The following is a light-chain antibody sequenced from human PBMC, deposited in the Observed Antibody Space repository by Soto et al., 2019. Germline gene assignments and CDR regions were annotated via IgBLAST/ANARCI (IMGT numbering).Light chain of an antibody. J-gene: IGKJ1*01. Sequence: AIPMTQSPSSLSASVGDRVIITCWASQAIRNDLGWYQQKPGKAPKLLIYTASTLQSGVPSRFSGSGSGADFTLTIRSLQPEDSATYYCLHDYSYPRTFGQGTKVEIK. CDR1: QAIRND. V-gene: IGKV1-6*01. CDR2: TAS. CDR3: LHDYSYPRT.